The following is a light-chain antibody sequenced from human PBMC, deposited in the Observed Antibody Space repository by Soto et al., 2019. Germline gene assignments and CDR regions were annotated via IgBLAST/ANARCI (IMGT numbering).Light chain of an antibody. CDR2: GAS. CDR1: QSISDT. J-gene: IGKJ5*01. CDR3: QQYGASPIT. V-gene: IGKV3-20*01. Sequence: ELVMTQSPATLSVSPGGRATLSCRASQSISDTLAWYQQKPDQAPRLLIYGASARATGIPDRFSGSGSGTDFTLTISRLEPEDFAVYDCQQYGASPITCGQGTRLEIK.